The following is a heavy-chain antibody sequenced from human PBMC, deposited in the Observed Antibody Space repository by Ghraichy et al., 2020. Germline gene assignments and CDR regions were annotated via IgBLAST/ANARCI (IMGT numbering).Heavy chain of an antibody. D-gene: IGHD1-1*01. CDR2: IYYDGNT. CDR1: GGSISSYY. CDR3: ARHSGTETRGHFDS. J-gene: IGHJ4*02. Sequence: SETLSLICTVSGGSISSYYWSWIRQTPGKGLEWIGYIYYDGNTYYNPSLRSRVTMSLDMSQNQFSLRLNSVTAADTAVYSCARHSGTETRGHFDSWGQGTLVTVSS. V-gene: IGHV4-59*08.